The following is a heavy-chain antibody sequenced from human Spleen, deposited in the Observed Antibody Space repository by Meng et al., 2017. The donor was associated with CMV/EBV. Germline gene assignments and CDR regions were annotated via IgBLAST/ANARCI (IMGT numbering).Heavy chain of an antibody. CDR2: ISSSGSTI. Sequence: GESLKISCAASAFTFSSYDMNWVRQAPGKGLEWVSYISSSGSTIFYADSVKGRFTISRDNAKNSLYLQMNSLRAEDTAVYYCAREDRRAFDYWGQGTLVTVSS. J-gene: IGHJ4*02. CDR3: AREDRRAFDY. CDR1: AFTFSSYD. V-gene: IGHV3-48*03.